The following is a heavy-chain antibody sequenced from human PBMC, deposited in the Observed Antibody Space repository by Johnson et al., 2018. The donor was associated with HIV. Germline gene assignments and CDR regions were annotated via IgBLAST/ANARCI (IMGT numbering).Heavy chain of an antibody. Sequence: QVQLVESGGGVVQPGRSLRLSCAASGFTFSSYAMHWVRQAPGKGLEWVAVISYDGSNKYYADSVKGRATISRDNSKNTLYIQMNSLRPDDTAVYYCAKDRFRSPYYSEISGRARQVCESALDIGGQGTMGTVSS. CDR3: AKDRFRSPYYSEISGRARQVCESALDI. D-gene: IGHD3-22*01. J-gene: IGHJ3*02. CDR2: ISYDGSNK. CDR1: GFTFSSYA. V-gene: IGHV3-30*04.